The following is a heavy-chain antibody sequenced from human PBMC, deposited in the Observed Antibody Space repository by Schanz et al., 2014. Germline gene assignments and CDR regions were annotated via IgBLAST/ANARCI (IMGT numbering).Heavy chain of an antibody. D-gene: IGHD6-19*01. J-gene: IGHJ4*02. V-gene: IGHV3-9*01. CDR1: GFTFDYA. CDR3: ARDRVQYSSGWYSDS. CDR2: ISWNSGSI. Sequence: EVQLVESGGGLVQPGRSLRLSCAASGFTFDYAMHWVRQAPGKGLEWVSGISWNSGSIGYEDSVKGRFTISRDNAKNSLYLQMSSLRAEDTAVYYCARDRVQYSSGWYSDSWGQGTLVTVSS.